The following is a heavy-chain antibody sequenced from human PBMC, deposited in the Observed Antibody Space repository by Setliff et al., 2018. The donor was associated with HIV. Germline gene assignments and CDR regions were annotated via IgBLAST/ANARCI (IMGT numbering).Heavy chain of an antibody. CDR2: ISYSGST. Sequence: SETLSLTCTVSGGSISSGEYYWNWIRQHPGKGLGWIGYISYSGSTYYNPSLKSRPAISVDTSKNQFSLKVNSVTAADTGVYYCVRVGKYYGSGNYFWFDYWGQGTPVTVSS. D-gene: IGHD3-10*01. J-gene: IGHJ4*02. CDR1: GGSISSGEYY. CDR3: VRVGKYYGSGNYFWFDY. V-gene: IGHV4-30-4*02.